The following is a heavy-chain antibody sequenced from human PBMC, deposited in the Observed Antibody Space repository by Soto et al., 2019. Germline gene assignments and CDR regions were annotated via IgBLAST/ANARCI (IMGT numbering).Heavy chain of an antibody. CDR3: ARDAGGPYGH. CDR1: GAPITINY. D-gene: IGHD2-15*01. J-gene: IGHJ4*01. V-gene: IGHV4-59*01. Sequence: SETLSRTCTVSGAPITINYCSWIRQAPGKGLERIGYIYYTGSTTYNPSLKIRVTMSADTCKDQFSLNLNSVAAADTAVYYCARDAGGPYGHWDPGILVTVAS. CDR2: IYYTGST.